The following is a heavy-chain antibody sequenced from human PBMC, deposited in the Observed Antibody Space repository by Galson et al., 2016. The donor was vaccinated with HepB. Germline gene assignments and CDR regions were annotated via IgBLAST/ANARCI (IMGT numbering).Heavy chain of an antibody. CDR1: GFTFEDYA. CDR2: IRSKAFAGTT. J-gene: IGHJ3*01. V-gene: IGHV3-49*03. D-gene: IGHD4-23*01. CDR3: TRGGADGKAFDL. Sequence: SLRLSCAASGFTFEDYAMTWFRQAPGQGLEWVGMIRSKAFAGTTEYAAFVKGTFSISRDDSKSIAHLQMNSLKTEDTAVYYCTRGGADGKAFDLWGQETMVSVSS.